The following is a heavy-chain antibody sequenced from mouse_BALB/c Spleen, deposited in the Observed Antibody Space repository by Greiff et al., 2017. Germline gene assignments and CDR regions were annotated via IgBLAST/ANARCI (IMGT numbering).Heavy chain of an antibody. J-gene: IGHJ4*01. Sequence: EVMLVESGGGLVQPGGSLKLSCAASGFTFSSYGMSWVRQTPDKRLELVATINSNGGSTYYPDSVKGRFTISRDNAKNTLYLQMSSLKSEDTAMYYCARDRKPHAMDYWGQGTSVTVSS. CDR1: GFTFSSYG. V-gene: IGHV5-6-3*01. CDR2: INSNGGST. CDR3: ARDRKPHAMDY.